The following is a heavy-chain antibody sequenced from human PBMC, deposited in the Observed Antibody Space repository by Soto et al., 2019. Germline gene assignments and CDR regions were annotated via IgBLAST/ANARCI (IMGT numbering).Heavy chain of an antibody. CDR2: THYSAVT. CDR1: GVSLSVRRFC. CDR3: ASKSRVSGVEVAY. Sequence: SDPLSRTSAVSGVSLSVRRFCWGWIRHPPEKGLEAIGMTHYSAVTYYNPSFNSLVTISVDTSKNQFSLNLTSVADEDTAVYYCASKSRVSGVEVAYWCQGMLVSVSS. J-gene: IGHJ4*02. D-gene: IGHD2-8*01. V-gene: IGHV4-39*01.